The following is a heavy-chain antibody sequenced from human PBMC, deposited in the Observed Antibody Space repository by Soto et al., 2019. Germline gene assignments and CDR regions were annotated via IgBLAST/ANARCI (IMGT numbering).Heavy chain of an antibody. Sequence: VQLQESGPGLVKPSGTLSLTCAVSGGSVNNDKWWSWVRQPPGKGLEWIGEIHSSGITNYNPSLKSRARIVVDKFNNQFSVKLTSVTAADTAVYFCAGKWSAGYGAFDPWGQGTLVTVSS. V-gene: IGHV4-4*02. CDR1: GGSVNNDKW. CDR2: IHSSGIT. J-gene: IGHJ5*02. D-gene: IGHD3-9*01. CDR3: AGKWSAGYGAFDP.